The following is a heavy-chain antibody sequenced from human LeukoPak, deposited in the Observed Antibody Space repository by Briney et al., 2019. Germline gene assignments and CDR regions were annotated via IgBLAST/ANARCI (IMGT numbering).Heavy chain of an antibody. CDR1: GDIVSSNSAA. V-gene: IGHV6-1*01. Sequence: SQTLSLTCVISGDIVSSNSAAWNWIRQSPSRGLEWLGRTYYRSKWYSYSAVSVKSRIIINPDTSKNQFSLQLNSVTPEDTAVYYCARDLATRSGPVYYFDYWGQGTLVTVSS. CDR2: TYYRSKWYS. D-gene: IGHD5-12*01. CDR3: ARDLATRSGPVYYFDY. J-gene: IGHJ4*02.